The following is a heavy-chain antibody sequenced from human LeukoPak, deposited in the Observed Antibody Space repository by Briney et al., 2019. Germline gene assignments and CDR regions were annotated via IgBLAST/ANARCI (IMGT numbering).Heavy chain of an antibody. J-gene: IGHJ4*02. V-gene: IGHV4-34*01. Sequence: NPSETLSLTCAVYGGSFSGYYWSWIRQPPGKGLEWIGEINHSGSTNYNPSLKSRVTISVDTSKNQFSLKLSSVTAADTAVYYCARGNMVRGVIIARYFDYWGQGTLVTVSS. CDR3: ARGNMVRGVIIARYFDY. CDR1: GGSFSGYY. D-gene: IGHD3-10*01. CDR2: INHSGST.